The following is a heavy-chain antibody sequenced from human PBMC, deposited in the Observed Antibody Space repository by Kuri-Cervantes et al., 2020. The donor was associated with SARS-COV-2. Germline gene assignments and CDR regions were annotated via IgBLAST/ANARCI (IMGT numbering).Heavy chain of an antibody. J-gene: IGHJ4*02. CDR2: ISGSGSYI. V-gene: IGHV3-21*01. Sequence: GGSLRLSCVATGFTFSGYTMNWVRQAPGKALQWVSSISGSGSYIYYADSVKGRFTVSRDSAKNSLYLQMNSLRAEDTAVYYCARDLAGGYGSGSEFDYWGQGTLVTVSS. CDR1: GFTFSGYT. D-gene: IGHD3-10*01. CDR3: ARDLAGGYGSGSEFDY.